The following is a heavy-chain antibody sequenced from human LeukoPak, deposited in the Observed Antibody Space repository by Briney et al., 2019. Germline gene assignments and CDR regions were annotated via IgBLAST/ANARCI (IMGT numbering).Heavy chain of an antibody. CDR1: GYIFTSYW. V-gene: IGHV5-51*01. J-gene: IGHJ3*02. CDR3: ARLPTRAYYYDSSGTALDAFDI. Sequence: GESLKISCKASGYIFTSYWIGWVRQMPGKGLEWMGIIYPGDSDTRYSPSFQGQVTISADKSISTAYLQWSSLKASDTAMYYCARLPTRAYYYDSSGTALDAFDIWGQGTMVTVSS. D-gene: IGHD3-22*01. CDR2: IYPGDSDT.